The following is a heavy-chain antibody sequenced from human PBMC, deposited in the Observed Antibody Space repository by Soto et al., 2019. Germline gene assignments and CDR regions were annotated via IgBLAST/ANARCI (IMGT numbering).Heavy chain of an antibody. D-gene: IGHD3-22*01. J-gene: IGHJ4*02. Sequence: SVKVSCQASGGTFSSDAISWVRQAPGQGLEWMGGIIPIFGTANYAQKFQGRVTITADESTSTAYMELSSLRSEDTAVYYCARSPYYYDSSGPRLGYFDYWGQGTLVTVSS. CDR1: GGTFSSDA. CDR3: ARSPYYYDSSGPRLGYFDY. CDR2: IIPIFGTA. V-gene: IGHV1-69*13.